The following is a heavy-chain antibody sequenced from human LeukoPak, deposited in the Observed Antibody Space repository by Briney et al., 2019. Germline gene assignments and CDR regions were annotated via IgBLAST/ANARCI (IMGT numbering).Heavy chain of an antibody. CDR2: IYTRGST. V-gene: IGHV4-4*07. Sequence: SETLSLTCTVSGGSISSYYWSWIRQPAGEGLEWIGRIYTRGSTKYTPSLKSRVTMSVDTSKNQFSLKLSSVTAADTAVYYCARVTCGGDCRAHYYYYYMDVWGKGTTVTISS. J-gene: IGHJ6*03. D-gene: IGHD2-21*02. CDR1: GGSISSYY. CDR3: ARVTCGGDCRAHYYYYYMDV.